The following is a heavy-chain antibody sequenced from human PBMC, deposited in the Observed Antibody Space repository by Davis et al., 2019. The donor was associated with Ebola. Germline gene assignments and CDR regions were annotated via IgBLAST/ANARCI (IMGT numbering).Heavy chain of an antibody. J-gene: IGHJ4*02. Sequence: ASVKVSCKASGYTFTDYYIHWVRQAPGRGLEWMGIINPGGGGASYAQTFQGRVTMTRDTSTSTVYMELSSLRSEDTAVYYCARERVYDSSGREPLFGYWGQGTLVTVSS. CDR2: INPGGGGA. CDR3: ARERVYDSSGREPLFGY. V-gene: IGHV1-46*01. D-gene: IGHD3-22*01. CDR1: GYTFTDYY.